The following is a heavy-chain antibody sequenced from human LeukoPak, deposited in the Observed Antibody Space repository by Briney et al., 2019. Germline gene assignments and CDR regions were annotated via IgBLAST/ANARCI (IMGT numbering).Heavy chain of an antibody. J-gene: IGHJ5*02. CDR3: ARGRFDP. Sequence: PGGSLRLSCVASGFTFSHYYMSWVRQAPGQGLEWVAHTNQDGSVEFHVDSVKGRFTVSRDNAKNSLYLQMNSLRAEDTAVYYCARGRFDPWGQGTLVTVSS. CDR2: TNQDGSVE. V-gene: IGHV3-7*01. CDR1: GFTFSHYY.